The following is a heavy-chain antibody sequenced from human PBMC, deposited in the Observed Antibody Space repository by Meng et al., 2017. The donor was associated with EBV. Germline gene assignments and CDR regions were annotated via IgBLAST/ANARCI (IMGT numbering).Heavy chain of an antibody. CDR2: IYDTGIT. Sequence: RQESVPGPGTSPATVSLTLIFSGVSVTSGVYHWSWIRQSPGKGLEWIGYIYDTGITIYNPSLKSRVTISLETSKNQFSLKVNSVTTADTAVYYCAKSRSSTPGIVDDWGQGTLVTVSS. J-gene: IGHJ4*02. D-gene: IGHD2/OR15-2a*01. CDR1: GVSVTSGVYH. CDR3: AKSRSSTPGIVDD. V-gene: IGHV4-61*08.